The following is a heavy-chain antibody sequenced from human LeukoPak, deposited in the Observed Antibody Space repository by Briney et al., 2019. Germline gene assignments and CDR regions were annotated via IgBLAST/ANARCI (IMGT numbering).Heavy chain of an antibody. CDR3: ATQYGSDAYYFDY. J-gene: IGHJ4*02. D-gene: IGHD3-10*01. Sequence: ASVKVSCXASGYTFTIYYMHWVRQAHGQGLEWMGIINPSGGSASYAQKFQGRVTMTRDTSTSTVYMELSSLRSEDTAVYYCATQYGSDAYYFDYWGQGTLVTVSS. CDR2: INPSGGSA. V-gene: IGHV1-46*01. CDR1: GYTFTIYY.